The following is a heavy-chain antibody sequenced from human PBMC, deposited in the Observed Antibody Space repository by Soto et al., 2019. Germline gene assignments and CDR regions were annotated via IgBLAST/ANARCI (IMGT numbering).Heavy chain of an antibody. CDR1: GGTFSSYA. Sequence: QVQLVQSGAEVKKPGSSVKVSCKASGGTFSSYAISWVRQAPGQGLEWMGGIIPIFGTANYAQKFQGRVTITADESTSTAYMELSSLRSEDTAVYYCARGLGDDYVWGSYRYYYYYGTDVWGQGTTVTVSS. J-gene: IGHJ6*02. D-gene: IGHD3-16*02. CDR2: IIPIFGTA. CDR3: ARGLGDDYVWGSYRYYYYYGTDV. V-gene: IGHV1-69*01.